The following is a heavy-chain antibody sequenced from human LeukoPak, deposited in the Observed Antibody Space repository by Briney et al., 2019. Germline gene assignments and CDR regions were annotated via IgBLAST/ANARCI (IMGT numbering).Heavy chain of an antibody. V-gene: IGHV4-34*01. CDR2: INHSGST. Sequence: PSETLSLTCVVYGGSFSGYYWSWIRQPPGKGLEWIGEINHSGSTNYNPSLKSRVTISVDTSKNQFSLKLNSVTAADTAVYYCARVAVAYDFLNWFDPWGQGTLVTVSS. J-gene: IGHJ5*02. D-gene: IGHD3-3*01. CDR3: ARVAVAYDFLNWFDP. CDR1: GGSFSGYY.